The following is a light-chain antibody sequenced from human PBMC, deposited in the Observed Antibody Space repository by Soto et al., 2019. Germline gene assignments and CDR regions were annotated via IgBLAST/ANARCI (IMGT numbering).Light chain of an antibody. Sequence: EIFLTQSPFTLSLSPVEIATLSCRASQSVRSTHLAWYQLKPGQAPRLFIYGASSKATGIPDRFSGSGSGTDFTLTISRLEPEDFAVYICQQYGTSPRTFGQGTRLEIK. CDR1: QSVRSTH. CDR3: QQYGTSPRT. J-gene: IGKJ5*01. CDR2: GAS. V-gene: IGKV3-20*01.